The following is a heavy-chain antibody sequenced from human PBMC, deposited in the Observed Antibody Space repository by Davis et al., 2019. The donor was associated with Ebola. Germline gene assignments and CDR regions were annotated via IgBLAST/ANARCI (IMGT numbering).Heavy chain of an antibody. D-gene: IGHD6-19*01. V-gene: IGHV5-51*01. CDR3: ARGVALARNFDY. J-gene: IGHJ4*02. Sequence: GESLKISCKGSGYSFSRNWIVWVRQMPGKGLEWMGIINSDDSDTRYSPSFQGQVTISADKSINTAYLQWSSLKASDTANYYCARGVALARNFDYWGQGTLVTVSS. CDR1: GYSFSRNW. CDR2: INSDDSDT.